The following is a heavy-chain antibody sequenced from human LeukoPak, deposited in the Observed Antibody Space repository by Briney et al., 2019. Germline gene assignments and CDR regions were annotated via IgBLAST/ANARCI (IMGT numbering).Heavy chain of an antibody. D-gene: IGHD3-22*01. J-gene: IGHJ4*02. CDR1: GYTFTGYY. CDR2: INPNSGGT. Sequence: ASVKVSCKASGYTFTGYYMHWVRQAPGQGLEWMGWINPNSGGTNYAQKFQGRVTMTRDTSISTAYMELSRLRSDDTAVYYCAREAVTYYYDSSGYYGFDYWGQGTLVTVSS. V-gene: IGHV1-2*02. CDR3: AREAVTYYYDSSGYYGFDY.